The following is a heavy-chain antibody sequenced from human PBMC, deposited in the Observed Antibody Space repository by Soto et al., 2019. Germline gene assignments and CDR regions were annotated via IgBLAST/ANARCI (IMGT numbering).Heavy chain of an antibody. V-gene: IGHV3-49*04. J-gene: IGHJ4*02. D-gene: IGHD1-26*01. CDR3: TRGNPGWELLRTKRNQYSFDY. CDR1: VFTFGDYA. Sequence: SLRLSCTSSVFTFGDYAMSCVRHSPGKWLEWVGFIRSKAYGGTTEYAASVKGRFTISRDDSKSIAYLQMNSLKTEDTAVYYCTRGNPGWELLRTKRNQYSFDYRGQGTLLTVSS. CDR2: IRSKAYGGTT.